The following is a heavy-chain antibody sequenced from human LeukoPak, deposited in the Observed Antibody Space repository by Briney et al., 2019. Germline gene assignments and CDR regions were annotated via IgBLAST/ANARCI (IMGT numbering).Heavy chain of an antibody. CDR3: ARGGYDSSGVGYYYMDV. CDR2: INPNSGGT. J-gene: IGHJ6*03. Sequence: ASVKVSCQASGYTFTGYYMHWVRQAPGQGLEWMGWINPNSGGTNYAQKFQGRVTMTRDTSISTAYMELSRLRSDDTAVYYCARGGYDSSGVGYYYMDVWGKGTTVTVSS. D-gene: IGHD3-22*01. CDR1: GYTFTGYY. V-gene: IGHV1-2*02.